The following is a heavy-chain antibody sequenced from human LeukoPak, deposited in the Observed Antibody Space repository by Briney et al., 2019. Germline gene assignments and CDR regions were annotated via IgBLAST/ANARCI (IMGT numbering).Heavy chain of an antibody. V-gene: IGHV3-13*01. J-gene: IGHJ4*02. CDR2: VSSGHHA. CDR3: VREARGYHYTYFDY. Sequence: GGSLTLSCTASGFTLGGHDMHWVRQTTGGGLEWVAAVSSGHHAFYAGSVQGRFAVSRVDGKNALYLQMNSLRGGDTAFYYCVREARGYHYTYFDYWGQGSLVTVSS. CDR1: GFTLGGHD. D-gene: IGHD5-18*01.